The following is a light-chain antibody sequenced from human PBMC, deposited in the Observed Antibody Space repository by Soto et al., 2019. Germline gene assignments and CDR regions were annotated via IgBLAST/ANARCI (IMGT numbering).Light chain of an antibody. CDR1: QGVSSY. J-gene: IGKJ5*01. CDR3: QQYGSSPAA. CDR2: DAS. V-gene: IGKV3-20*01. Sequence: DMEMTQSPPTRSLSEGTRATLCCRASQGVSSYLAWYQQKPGQAPRLLIYDASSRATGIPARFSGGGSGTDFTLTISSLQPEDFAVYYCQQYGSSPAAIGEGTRLEIK.